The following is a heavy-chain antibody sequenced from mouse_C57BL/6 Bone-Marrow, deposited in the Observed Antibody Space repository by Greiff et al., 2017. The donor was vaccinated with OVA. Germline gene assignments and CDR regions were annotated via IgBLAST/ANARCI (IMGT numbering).Heavy chain of an antibody. CDR3: ARTDGYMRGNYAMDY. CDR1: GFTFSSYA. V-gene: IGHV5-4*01. D-gene: IGHD2-3*01. Sequence: EVHLVESGGGLVKPGGSLKLSCAASGFTFSSYAMSWVRQTPEKRLEWVATISDGGSYTYYPDNVKGRFTISRDNAKNNLYLQMSHLKSEDTAMYDCARTDGYMRGNYAMDYWGQGTSVTVSS. CDR2: ISDGGSYT. J-gene: IGHJ4*01.